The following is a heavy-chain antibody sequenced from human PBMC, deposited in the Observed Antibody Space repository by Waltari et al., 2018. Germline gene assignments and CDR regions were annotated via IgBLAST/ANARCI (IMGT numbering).Heavy chain of an antibody. CDR3: AREYSNHVGWFDP. CDR2: IYYSGST. Sequence: QVQLQESGPGLVKPSETLSLTCTVSVGSISSYYWSWIRQPPGKGLEWIGYIYYSGSTNYKPSRKSRVTISVDTSKNQFSLKLSSVTAADTAVYYCAREYSNHVGWFDPWGQGTLVTVSS. CDR1: VGSISSYY. D-gene: IGHD4-4*01. J-gene: IGHJ5*02. V-gene: IGHV4-59*01.